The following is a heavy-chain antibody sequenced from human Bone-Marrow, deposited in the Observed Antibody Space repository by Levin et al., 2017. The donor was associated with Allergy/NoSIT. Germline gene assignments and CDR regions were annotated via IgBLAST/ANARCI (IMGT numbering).Heavy chain of an antibody. D-gene: IGHD4-17*01. V-gene: IGHV4-39*01. J-gene: IGHJ4*02. Sequence: ASETPSLTCTVSGGSIRSTNYYWGWIRQPPGKGLEWIGSMFYTGSAHNNPSLMSRVTLSVDTSMNQFSLKLRSVTAADTAVYYCARSPLSDYGDYVGFDNWGLGTLVTVSS. CDR2: MFYTGSA. CDR1: GGSIRSTNYY. CDR3: ARSPLSDYGDYVGFDN.